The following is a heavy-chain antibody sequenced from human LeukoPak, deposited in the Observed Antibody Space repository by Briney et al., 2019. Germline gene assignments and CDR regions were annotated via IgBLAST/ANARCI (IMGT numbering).Heavy chain of an antibody. CDR3: ARDPAATYSGTYYFDY. V-gene: IGHV1-2*02. J-gene: IGHJ4*02. CDR2: INPNSGGT. Sequence: ASVTVSFKASGYTFTVYYMHWVRQAPGQGLEWMGWINPNSGGTNHAQNFQGRVTMTRDTSISTAYMELSSLRSDDTAVYYCARDPAATYSGTYYFDYWGQGTLVTVSS. D-gene: IGHD1-26*01. CDR1: GYTFTVYY.